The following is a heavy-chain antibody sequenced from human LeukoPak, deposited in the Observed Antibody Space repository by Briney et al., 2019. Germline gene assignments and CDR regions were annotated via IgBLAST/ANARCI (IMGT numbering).Heavy chain of an antibody. CDR3: ASVHCSDGSCYSSFDY. J-gene: IGHJ4*02. CDR1: GYTFTSYG. CDR2: ISPYNGNT. Sequence: ASVKVSCKASGYTFTSYGISWVRQAPGQGLEWMGWISPYNGNTNYAQKLQGRVTMTTDTSTSTAYMELRSLRSDDTAVYYCASVHCSDGSCYSSFDYWGQGTLVTVSS. D-gene: IGHD2-15*01. V-gene: IGHV1-18*01.